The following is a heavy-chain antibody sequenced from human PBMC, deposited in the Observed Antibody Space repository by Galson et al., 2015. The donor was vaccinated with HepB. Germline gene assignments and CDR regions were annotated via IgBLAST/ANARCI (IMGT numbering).Heavy chain of an antibody. CDR1: GSSFPSYW. CDR3: ARQTRGLAAAGNLYGMDV. V-gene: IGHV5-10-1*01. D-gene: IGHD6-13*01. J-gene: IGHJ6*02. CDR2: IDPSDSYT. Sequence: QSGAEVIKPGESLRISCTGSGSSFPSYWISWVRQMPGKGLEWMGRIDPSDSYTNYSPSLQGHVTISADKSISTAYLQWSSLKASDTAMYYCARQTRGLAAAGNLYGMDVWGQGTTVTVSS.